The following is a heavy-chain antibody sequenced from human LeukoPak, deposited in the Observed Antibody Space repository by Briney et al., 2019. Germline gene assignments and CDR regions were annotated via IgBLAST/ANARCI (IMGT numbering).Heavy chain of an antibody. Sequence: PGGSLRLSCEASGFSFSTSSMNWVRQAPGKGLEWVSSIFGDGPGLSYADSVKGRFTISRDNGKNSVYLQMNSLRDDDTAVYYCTREGGSTDAGFWGQGTLVTVS. V-gene: IGHV3-21*06. CDR2: IFGDGPGL. D-gene: IGHD3-16*01. CDR3: TREGGSTDAGF. CDR1: GFSFSTSS. J-gene: IGHJ4*02.